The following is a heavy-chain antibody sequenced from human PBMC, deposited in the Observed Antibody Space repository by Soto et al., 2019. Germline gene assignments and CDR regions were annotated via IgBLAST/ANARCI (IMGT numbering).Heavy chain of an antibody. V-gene: IGHV4-39*01. J-gene: IGHJ4*02. CDR2: IYYSGST. CDR1: GGSISSSSYY. Sequence: SETLSLTCTVSGGSISSSSYYWGWIRQPPGKGLEWIGSIYYSGSTYYNPSLKNRVTISVDTSKNQFSLKQSSVTAADAAVYYCARQRLMITFGGVIVPYYFDYWGQGTLVTVSS. D-gene: IGHD3-16*02. CDR3: ARQRLMITFGGVIVPYYFDY.